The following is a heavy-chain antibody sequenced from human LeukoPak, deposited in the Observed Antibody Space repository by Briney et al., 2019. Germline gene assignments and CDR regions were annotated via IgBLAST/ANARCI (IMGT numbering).Heavy chain of an antibody. D-gene: IGHD6-19*01. CDR2: IYRGGST. J-gene: IGHJ3*02. CDR1: GLTVNNNH. V-gene: IGHV3-66*01. Sequence: GGSLRLSCAASGLTVNNNHMSWVRQAPGKGLEWISIIYRGGSTYYADSVKGRFTISRDNSKNTLYLQMNSLRAEDTAVYYCARVASAVADTYDVFDIWGQGTMVTVSS. CDR3: ARVASAVADTYDVFDI.